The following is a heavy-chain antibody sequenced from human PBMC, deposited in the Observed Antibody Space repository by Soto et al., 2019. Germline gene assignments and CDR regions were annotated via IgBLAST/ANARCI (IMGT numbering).Heavy chain of an antibody. CDR2: ISAYNENT. CDR3: ARDKPREYQPLHNWFDP. J-gene: IGHJ5*02. D-gene: IGHD2-2*01. Sequence: ASVKVSCKASGYTFTSYGISWVRQAPGQGLEWMGWISAYNENTNYAQKIQGRVTMTTDTSTSTAYMELRSLRSDDTTVYYCARDKPREYQPLHNWFDPWGQGTLVTVSS. CDR1: GYTFTSYG. V-gene: IGHV1-18*01.